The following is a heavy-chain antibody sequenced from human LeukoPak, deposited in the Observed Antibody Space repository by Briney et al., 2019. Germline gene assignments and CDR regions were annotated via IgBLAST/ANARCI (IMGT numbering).Heavy chain of an antibody. V-gene: IGHV3-23*01. D-gene: IGHD3-22*01. CDR3: AKDLREYYYDSSGYRTFDY. Sequence: GGSLRLSCAASGFTFSSYAMSWVRQAPGKGLEWVSAISGSGGSTYYADSVKGRFTTSRDNSKNTLYLQMNSLRAEDTAVYYCAKDLREYYYDSSGYRTFDYWGQGTLATVSS. CDR1: GFTFSSYA. CDR2: ISGSGGST. J-gene: IGHJ4*02.